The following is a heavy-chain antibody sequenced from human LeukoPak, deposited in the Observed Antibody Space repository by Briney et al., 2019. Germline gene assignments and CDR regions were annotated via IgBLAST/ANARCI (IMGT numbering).Heavy chain of an antibody. V-gene: IGHV4-34*01. Sequence: SETLSLTCAVYGGSFSGYYWSWIRQPPGKGLEWIGEINHSGSTNYNPSLKSRVTISVDTSKNQFSLKLSSVTAADTAVYYCARGPRRVTMIVVVITGYMDVWGKGTTVTVSS. D-gene: IGHD3-22*01. CDR1: GGSFSGYY. CDR2: INHSGST. J-gene: IGHJ6*03. CDR3: ARGPRRVTMIVVVITGYMDV.